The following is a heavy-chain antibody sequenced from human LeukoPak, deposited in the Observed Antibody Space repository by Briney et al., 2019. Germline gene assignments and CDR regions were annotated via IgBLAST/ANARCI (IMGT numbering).Heavy chain of an antibody. CDR1: GGSISSYY. V-gene: IGHV4-59*01. Sequence: PSETLSLTCTVSGGSISSYYRSWIRQPSGKGLEWIAYIYYSGSTNYNPSLKSRVTISVDTSKNQFSLKLSSVTAADTAVYYCARGGDGYNYFDYWGQGTLVTVSS. J-gene: IGHJ4*02. CDR2: IYYSGST. D-gene: IGHD5-24*01. CDR3: ARGGDGYNYFDY.